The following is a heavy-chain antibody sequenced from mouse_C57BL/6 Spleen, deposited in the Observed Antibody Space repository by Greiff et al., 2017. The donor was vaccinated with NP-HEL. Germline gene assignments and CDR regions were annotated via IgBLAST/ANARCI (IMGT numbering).Heavy chain of an antibody. J-gene: IGHJ4*01. CDR3: VRQGDYRDYYAMDY. CDR1: GFSFTTYA. D-gene: IGHD2-4*01. V-gene: IGHV10-1*01. Sequence: EVHLVESGGGLVQPKGSLKLSCAASGFSFTTYAMNWVRQAPGKGLEWVARIRSKSNNYATYYADSVKDRFTISRDDSESMLYLQMNNLKTEDTAMYYCVRQGDYRDYYAMDYWGQGTSVTVSS. CDR2: IRSKSNNYAT.